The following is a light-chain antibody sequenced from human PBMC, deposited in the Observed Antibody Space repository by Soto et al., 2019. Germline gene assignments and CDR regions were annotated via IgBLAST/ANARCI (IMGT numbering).Light chain of an antibody. J-gene: IGLJ1*01. Sequence: QSVLTQPPSVSGAPGQRVTISCTGSSSNIGAGYDVHWYQQLPGTAPKLLIYANNNRPSGVPDRFSGSRSGTSASLAITGLQAEDEADYYCQSYDSSLSGFVFVTGTKVTVL. CDR3: QSYDSSLSGFV. V-gene: IGLV1-40*01. CDR1: SSNIGAGYD. CDR2: ANN.